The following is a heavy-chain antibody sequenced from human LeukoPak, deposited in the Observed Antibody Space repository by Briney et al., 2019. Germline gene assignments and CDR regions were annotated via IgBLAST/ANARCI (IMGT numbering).Heavy chain of an antibody. J-gene: IGHJ3*02. Sequence: SETLSLTCTVSGGSISGNYYWSWIRQPAGKGLEWIGGISPSGSTKYNRSLKGRVTISVDTSKNQFSLRLSSVTAADPAVYYCAREFWNYRSGNLQAFHIWGQGTLVTVSS. CDR3: AREFWNYRSGNLQAFHI. CDR2: ISPSGST. CDR1: GGSISGNYY. V-gene: IGHV4-61*02. D-gene: IGHD3-10*01.